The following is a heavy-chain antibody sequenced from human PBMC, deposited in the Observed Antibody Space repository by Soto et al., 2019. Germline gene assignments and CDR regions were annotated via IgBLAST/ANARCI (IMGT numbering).Heavy chain of an antibody. D-gene: IGHD3-22*01. CDR1: GFTFSSYG. CDR3: AREGNYYDSSGQESYFDY. V-gene: IGHV3-33*01. J-gene: IGHJ4*02. Sequence: GGSLRLSCAASGFTFSSYGMHWVRQAPGKGLEWVAVIWYDGSNKYYADSVKGRFTISRDNSKNTLYLQMNSLRAEDTAVYYCAREGNYYDSSGQESYFDYWGQGTLVNV. CDR2: IWYDGSNK.